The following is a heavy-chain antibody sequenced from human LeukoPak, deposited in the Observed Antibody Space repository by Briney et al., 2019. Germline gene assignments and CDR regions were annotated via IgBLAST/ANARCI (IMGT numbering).Heavy chain of an antibody. Sequence: GGSLRLSCAAPGFSFSSNWMGWVRQAPGKGLEWVAHIKRDGSQKYYLDSVKGRFTISRDNSKNTLYLHMDSLRAEDTAVYYCAKVMNMIVVASIDSWGQGILVTVSS. J-gene: IGHJ4*02. CDR3: AKVMNMIVVASIDS. D-gene: IGHD3-22*01. CDR2: IKRDGSQK. V-gene: IGHV3-7*03. CDR1: GFSFSSNW.